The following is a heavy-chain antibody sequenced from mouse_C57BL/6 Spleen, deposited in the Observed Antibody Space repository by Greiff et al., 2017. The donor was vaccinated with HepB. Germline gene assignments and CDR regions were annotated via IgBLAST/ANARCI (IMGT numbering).Heavy chain of an antibody. J-gene: IGHJ1*03. Sequence: EVKLMESGPELVKPGASVKISCKASGYSFTGYYMNWVKQSPEKSLEWIGEINPSTGGTTYNQKFKAKATLTVDKSSSTAYMQLKSLTSEDSAVYYCARSEGLSHWYFDVWGTGTTVTVSS. CDR3: ARSEGLSHWYFDV. D-gene: IGHD1-1*02. CDR1: GYSFTGYY. CDR2: INPSTGGT. V-gene: IGHV1-42*01.